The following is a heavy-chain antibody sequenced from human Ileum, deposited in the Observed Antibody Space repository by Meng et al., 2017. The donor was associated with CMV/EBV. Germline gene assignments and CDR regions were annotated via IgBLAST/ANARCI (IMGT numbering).Heavy chain of an antibody. D-gene: IGHD4-17*01. CDR2: LSGNSEGT. CDR1: GFTFSSYD. Sequence: EVQLVESGGGLAQPGGSLRLSCAASGFTFSSYDMHWVRQATGKGLEWVSTLSGNSEGTFYPDSVKGRFTISRDNSKNTLYLQIQSLRVEDTAVYYCAKGRPWYGVLEYWGRGTLVTVSS. J-gene: IGHJ4*02. V-gene: IGHV3-23*04. CDR3: AKGRPWYGVLEY.